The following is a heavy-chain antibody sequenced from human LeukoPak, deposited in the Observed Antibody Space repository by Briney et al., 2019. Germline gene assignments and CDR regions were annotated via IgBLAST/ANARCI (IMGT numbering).Heavy chain of an antibody. Sequence: GGSLRLSCAASGFTFSSYTMNWVRQAPGKGLEWVSSIRSSSSYINYADSVKGRFTISRDNSKNTLYLQMNSLRAEDTAVYYCARDSSSWLSGYYYMDVWGKGTTVTISS. CDR1: GFTFSSYT. J-gene: IGHJ6*03. D-gene: IGHD6-13*01. V-gene: IGHV3-21*01. CDR2: IRSSSSYI. CDR3: ARDSSSWLSGYYYMDV.